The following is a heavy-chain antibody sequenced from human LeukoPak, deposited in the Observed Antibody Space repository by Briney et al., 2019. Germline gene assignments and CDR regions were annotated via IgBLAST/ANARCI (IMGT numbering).Heavy chain of an antibody. CDR3: ARAREFDY. V-gene: IGHV3-64*01. J-gene: IGHJ4*02. Sequence: PGGSLRLSCAASGFTFSSYAMHWVRQAPGKGLEYVSAISSNGGSTYYANSVKGRFTISRDNAKNTLYLQMNSLRAEDTAVYYCARAREFDYWGQGTLVTVSS. CDR2: ISSNGGST. CDR1: GFTFSSYA.